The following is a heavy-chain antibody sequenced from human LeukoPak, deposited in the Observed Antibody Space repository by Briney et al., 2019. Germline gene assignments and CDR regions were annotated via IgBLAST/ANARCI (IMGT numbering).Heavy chain of an antibody. CDR3: ARTLDSSGYYYDY. CDR2: ISYSGST. J-gene: IGHJ4*02. D-gene: IGHD3-22*01. Sequence: SETLSLTCTVSGGSISSGDYYWTWIRQPPGKGLEWIGYISYSGSTYYNPSLKSRVTISLDTPKNQFSLKLSSVTAADTAVYYCARTLDSSGYYYDYWGQGTLVTVSS. V-gene: IGHV4-30-4*01. CDR1: GGSISSGDYY.